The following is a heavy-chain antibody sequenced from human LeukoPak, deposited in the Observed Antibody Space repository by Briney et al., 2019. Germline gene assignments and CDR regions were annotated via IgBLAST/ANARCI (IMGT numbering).Heavy chain of an antibody. CDR2: ISGSGGGT. CDR3: AKNRGAGSHYYYHMNV. Sequence: GGSLRLSCAASGFTFSTYAMSWVRQAAGKGLEWVSLISGSGGGTYYADSVKGRFTISRDNSKNTLYLQLNSLRVEDTAVYYCAKNRGAGSHYYYHMNVWGKGATVTVSS. V-gene: IGHV3-23*01. D-gene: IGHD1-26*01. J-gene: IGHJ6*03. CDR1: GFTFSTYA.